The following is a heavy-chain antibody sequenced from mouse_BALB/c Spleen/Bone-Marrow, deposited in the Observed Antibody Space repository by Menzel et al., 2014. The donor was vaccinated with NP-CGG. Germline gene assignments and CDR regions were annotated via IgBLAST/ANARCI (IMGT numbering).Heavy chain of an antibody. CDR3: GRWAN. Sequence: EVQLQESGPELVKPGASVKISCKASGYSFTDSFMNWVKQSHGKSLEWIGRINPYNGVTFYNQNFKGKATLTEDKSSSTVHMELLSLTSEDSAVYYCGRWANWGQGTTRTVSS. CDR1: GYSFTDSF. CDR2: INPYNGVT. J-gene: IGHJ2*01. V-gene: IGHV1-37*01.